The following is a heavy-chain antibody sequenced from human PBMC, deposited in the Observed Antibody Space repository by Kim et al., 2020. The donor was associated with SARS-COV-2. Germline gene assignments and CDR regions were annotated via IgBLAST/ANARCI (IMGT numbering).Heavy chain of an antibody. Sequence: GNGNTIYSQKFQGRGTLSTDTSASTAYMELSSLRSEDSAVYFCLGGYYFDYWGQGTLVTVSS. D-gene: IGHD2-15*01. V-gene: IGHV1-3*01. CDR2: GNGNT. CDR3: LGGYYFDY. J-gene: IGHJ4*02.